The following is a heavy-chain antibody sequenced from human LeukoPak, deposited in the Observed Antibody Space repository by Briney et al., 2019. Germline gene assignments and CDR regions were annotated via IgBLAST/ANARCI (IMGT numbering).Heavy chain of an antibody. V-gene: IGHV3-74*01. J-gene: IGHJ4*02. CDR3: TRDFDFSSAI. CDR2: ISPDGSTT. CDR1: RFTFSSYW. D-gene: IGHD3-3*01. Sequence: GGALGLSWAAPRFTFSSYWMHWVRQAPGKGLVWVSRISPDGSTTGHADSVKGRFTTSRDNAKNTLFLQMNSLRAEDTAVYYCTRDFDFSSAIWGQGTLVTVSS.